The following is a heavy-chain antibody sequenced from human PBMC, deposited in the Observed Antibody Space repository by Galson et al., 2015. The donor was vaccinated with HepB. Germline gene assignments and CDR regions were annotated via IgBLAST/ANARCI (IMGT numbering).Heavy chain of an antibody. D-gene: IGHD4-17*01. CDR3: AKDRMTTVSPWFQH. CDR1: GFTFDDYA. J-gene: IGHJ1*01. V-gene: IGHV3-9*01. Sequence: SLRLSCAASGFTFDDYAMHWVRQAPGKGLEWVSGISWNSGSIGYADSVKGRFTISRDNAKNSLYLQMNSLRAEDTALYYCAKDRMTTVSPWFQHWGQGTLVTVSS. CDR2: ISWNSGSI.